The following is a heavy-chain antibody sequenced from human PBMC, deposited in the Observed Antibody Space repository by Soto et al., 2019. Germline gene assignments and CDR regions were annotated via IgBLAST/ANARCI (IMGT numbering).Heavy chain of an antibody. CDR1: CGSFSGFY. CDR3: ARLRSSGYYYYYYGMDV. J-gene: IGHJ6*02. V-gene: IGHV4-34*01. CDR2: INHSGST. D-gene: IGHD3-22*01. Sequence: ASGTLSLTRAVYCGSFSGFYWGWIRQPPGEGLEWIGEINHSGSTNYNPSLKSRVTISVDTSKNQFSLKLSSVTAADTAVYYCARLRSSGYYYYYYGMDVWGQGTTVTVSS.